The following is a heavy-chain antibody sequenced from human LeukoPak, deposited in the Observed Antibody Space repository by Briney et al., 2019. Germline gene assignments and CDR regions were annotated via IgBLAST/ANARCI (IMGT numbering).Heavy chain of an antibody. D-gene: IGHD2-2*01. CDR3: AREGLPGAYCSSTSCYGNWFGP. V-gene: IGHV1-2*02. CDR1: GYTFTDYY. J-gene: IGHJ5*02. CDR2: INPNSGGT. Sequence: GASVKVSCRASGYTFTDYYIHWVRQAPGQGLEWMGWINPNSGGTNYAQKFQGRVTMTRDTSISTAYMELSRLRSDDTAVYYCAREGLPGAYCSSTSCYGNWFGPWGQGTLVTVSS.